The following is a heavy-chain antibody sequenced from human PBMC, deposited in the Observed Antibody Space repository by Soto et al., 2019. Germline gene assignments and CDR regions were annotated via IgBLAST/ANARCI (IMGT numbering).Heavy chain of an antibody. CDR3: AASIFYYGMDV. CDR1: GYTFTSYW. CDR2: IYPGDSDT. J-gene: IGHJ6*02. V-gene: IGHV5-51*01. Sequence: GESLKISCKGSGYTFTSYWIGWVRQMPGKGLEWMGIIYPGDSDTKYNRSFQGQVTISADKSITTTYLQWSSLKASDTAIYYCAASIFYYGMDVWGQGTTVTVSS.